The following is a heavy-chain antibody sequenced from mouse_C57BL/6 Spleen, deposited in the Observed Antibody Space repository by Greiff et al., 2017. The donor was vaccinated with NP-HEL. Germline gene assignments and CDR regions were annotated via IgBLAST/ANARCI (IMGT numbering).Heavy chain of an antibody. J-gene: IGHJ2*01. D-gene: IGHD4-1*01. V-gene: IGHV5-17*01. CDR2: ISSGSSTI. CDR1: GFTFSDYG. CDR3: ARPAGTGYYFDY. Sequence: EVMLVESGGGLVKPGGSLKLSCAASGFTFSDYGMHWVRQAPEKGLEWVAYISSGSSTIYYADTVKGRFTISRDNAMNTLFLQMTSLRSEDTAMYYCARPAGTGYYFDYWGQGTTLTVSS.